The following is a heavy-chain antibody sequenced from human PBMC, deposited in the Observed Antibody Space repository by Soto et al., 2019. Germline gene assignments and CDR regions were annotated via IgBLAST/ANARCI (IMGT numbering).Heavy chain of an antibody. Sequence: QVQLVQSGAEVKKPGASVKVSCKASGYTFTGYYMHWVRQAPGQGLEWMGWINPNSGGTTYAQKFQGRVTMTRDTTLSTAYMGLGRLRSDDTAMYYCARVVAGTLYYYYGMDVWGQGTTVTVSS. D-gene: IGHD6-19*01. CDR3: ARVVAGTLYYYYGMDV. CDR2: INPNSGGT. J-gene: IGHJ6*02. CDR1: GYTFTGYY. V-gene: IGHV1-2*02.